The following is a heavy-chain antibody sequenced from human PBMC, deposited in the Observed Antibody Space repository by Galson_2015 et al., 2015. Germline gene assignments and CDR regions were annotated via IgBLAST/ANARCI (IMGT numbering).Heavy chain of an antibody. CDR2: IYHSGST. V-gene: IGHV4-4*02. D-gene: IGHD6-6*01. Sequence: LSLTCAVSGGSISSSNWWSWVRQPPGKRLEWIGEIYHSGSTNYNPSLKSRVTISVDKSKNQFSLKLSSVTAADTAVYYCARDPFSGSRPRGAFDIWGQGTMVTVPS. J-gene: IGHJ3*02. CDR3: ARDPFSGSRPRGAFDI. CDR1: GGSISSSNW.